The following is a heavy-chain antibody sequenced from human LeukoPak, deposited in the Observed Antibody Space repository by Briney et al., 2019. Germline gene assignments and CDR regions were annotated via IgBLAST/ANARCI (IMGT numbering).Heavy chain of an antibody. V-gene: IGHV1-69*04. Sequence: SVKVSCKASGGTFSSYATSWVRQAPGQGLEWMGRIIPILGIANYAQKFQGRVTITADKSTSTAYMELSSLRSEDTAVYYCARTNSGGSWYWFDPWGQGTLVTVSS. D-gene: IGHD2-15*01. CDR3: ARTNSGGSWYWFDP. J-gene: IGHJ5*02. CDR2: IIPILGIA. CDR1: GGTFSSYA.